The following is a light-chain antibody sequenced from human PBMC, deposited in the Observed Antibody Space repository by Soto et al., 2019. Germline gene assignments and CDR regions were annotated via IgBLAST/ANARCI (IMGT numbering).Light chain of an antibody. J-gene: IGKJ1*01. V-gene: IGKV1-5*03. CDR1: QSITDW. CDR3: QYWDDYSWT. CDR2: KAS. Sequence: DIQMTQSPSTLSASVGDRVTITCRASQSITDWLAWYQQKPGKATKFLIYKASNLEGGVPSRFSGSGSGTEFTLTMSSVQPAGFAPYFCQYWDDYSWTFGQGTQVEIK.